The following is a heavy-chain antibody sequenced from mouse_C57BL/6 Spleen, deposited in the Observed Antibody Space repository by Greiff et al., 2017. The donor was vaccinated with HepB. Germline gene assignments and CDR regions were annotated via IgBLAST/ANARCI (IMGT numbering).Heavy chain of an antibody. J-gene: IGHJ2*01. CDR2: ISDGGSYT. CDR3: ARDFTVYY. CDR1: GFTFSSYA. V-gene: IGHV5-4*01. D-gene: IGHD3-1*01. Sequence: EVKLVESGGGLVKPGGSLKLSCAASGFTFSSYAMSWVRQTPEKRLEWVATISDGGSYTYYPDNVKGRFTISRDNAKNNLYLQMSHLKSEDTAMYYCARDFTVYYWGQGTTLTVSS.